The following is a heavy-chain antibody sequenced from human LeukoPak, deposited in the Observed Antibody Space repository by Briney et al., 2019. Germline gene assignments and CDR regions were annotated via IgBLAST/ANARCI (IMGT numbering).Heavy chain of an antibody. CDR2: ISYDGSNK. D-gene: IGHD1-26*01. CDR3: ARDLVPIVGADY. V-gene: IGHV3-30-3*01. CDR1: GFTFSSYA. Sequence: GGSLRLSCAASGFTFSSYAMHWVRQAPGKGLEWVAVISYDGSNKYYADSVKGRFTISRDNSKNTLYLQMNSLRAEDTAVYYCARDLVPIVGADYWGQGTLVTVSS. J-gene: IGHJ4*02.